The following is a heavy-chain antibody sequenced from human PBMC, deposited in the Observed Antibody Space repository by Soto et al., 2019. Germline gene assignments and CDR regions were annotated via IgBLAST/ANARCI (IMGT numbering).Heavy chain of an antibody. V-gene: IGHV1-69*01. Sequence: VQLVQSGAEVKKTGSSVKVSCKASGGTINKFAFSWVRQAPGQGFEWVVGIIPVFRSANYAQRFRGTITITADEYTSTVYLYLNDWRSDDTAVYYCARRYCASENCPLFYYFEDLWGLGTNVTVAS. CDR3: ARRYCASENCPLFYYFEDL. CDR1: GGTINKFA. J-gene: IGHJ6*02. CDR2: IIPVFRSA. D-gene: IGHD2-21*01.